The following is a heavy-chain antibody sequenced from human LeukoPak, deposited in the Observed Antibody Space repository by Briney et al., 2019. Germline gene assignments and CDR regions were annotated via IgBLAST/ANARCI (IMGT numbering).Heavy chain of an antibody. Sequence: SETLSLTCTVSGGSISNYYWTWIRQPPGKGLEWIAHIYYSGSTYYNPSLKSRVTISVDTSKNQFSLKLSSVTAADTAVYYCARSPYVWGSYRYTSFFDYWGQGTLVTVSS. V-gene: IGHV4-59*12. D-gene: IGHD3-16*02. CDR1: GGSISNYY. CDR2: IYYSGST. J-gene: IGHJ4*02. CDR3: ARSPYVWGSYRYTSFFDY.